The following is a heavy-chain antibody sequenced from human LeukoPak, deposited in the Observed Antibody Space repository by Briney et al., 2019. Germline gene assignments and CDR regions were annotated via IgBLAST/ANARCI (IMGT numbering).Heavy chain of an antibody. Sequence: QPGGSLRLSCAASEFTFSTYAMSWVRQAPGKGLEWVSGVSGSGGNTYYADSVKGRFTISRDNSKNTLYLQMNSLRAEDTAVYYCAKDNSISLGDLSSKFDYWGQGTLVTVSS. CDR1: EFTFSTYA. J-gene: IGHJ4*02. CDR2: VSGSGGNT. D-gene: IGHD3-16*02. CDR3: AKDNSISLGDLSSKFDY. V-gene: IGHV3-23*01.